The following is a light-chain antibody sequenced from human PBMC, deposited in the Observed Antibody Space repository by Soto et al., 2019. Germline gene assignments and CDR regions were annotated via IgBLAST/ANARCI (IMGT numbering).Light chain of an antibody. J-gene: IGLJ2*01. CDR2: YDD. CDR3: AAWDDSLNGVV. CDR1: SSNIGNNA. V-gene: IGLV1-36*01. Sequence: QSVLTQPPSVSEAPRQRVTISCSGSSSNIGNNAVNWYQQLPGKAPKLLIYYDDLLPSGVSDRFSGSKSGTSASLAISGLQCEDEADYYCAAWDDSLNGVVFGGGTKVTVL.